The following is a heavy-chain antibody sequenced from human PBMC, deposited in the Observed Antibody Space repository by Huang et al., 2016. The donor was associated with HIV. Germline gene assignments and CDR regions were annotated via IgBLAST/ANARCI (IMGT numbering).Heavy chain of an antibody. CDR1: GGSITRSSHY. J-gene: IGHJ3*02. CDR2: LYYRGDS. V-gene: IGHV4-39*01. CDR3: ASGEYGKNAYDM. Sequence: QLHLQQSGPGLVRLSETLSLICTVSGGSITRSSHYWGWIRQTPGKGLEWIGNLYYRGDSYDTPSLKNRVAIPIDTSKSQFALRLGSVIATDTAVYYCASGEYGKNAYDMWGQGTVVTVSA. D-gene: IGHD2-2*01.